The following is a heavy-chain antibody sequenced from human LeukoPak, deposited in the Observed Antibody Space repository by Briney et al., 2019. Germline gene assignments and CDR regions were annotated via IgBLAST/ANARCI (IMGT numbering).Heavy chain of an antibody. Sequence: GESLQVSCQASGYTFTGYYMHWVLQAPGQGLEWMGWINPNSGGTNYAQKFQGRVTMTRDTSISTAYMELSRLRSDDTAVYYCASLFGELLFDYWGQGTLVTVSS. CDR3: ASLFGELLFDY. V-gene: IGHV1-2*02. D-gene: IGHD3-10*02. CDR1: GYTFTGYY. J-gene: IGHJ4*02. CDR2: INPNSGGT.